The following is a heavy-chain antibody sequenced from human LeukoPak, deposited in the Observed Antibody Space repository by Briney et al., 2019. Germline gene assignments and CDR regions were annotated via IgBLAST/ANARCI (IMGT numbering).Heavy chain of an antibody. CDR1: GFTFSSHA. V-gene: IGHV3-23*01. D-gene: IGHD3-22*01. Sequence: PGGSLRLSCAASGFTFSSHAMSWVRQAPGKGLEGVSAVIGSGGKTYYAHSVKGRFTIYRDNYKNTLYLQMNSLRVEDTAIYSCEKVVYYYDSSGRLNDAFDIWGQGTMVTVSS. CDR3: EKVVYYYDSSGRLNDAFDI. CDR2: VIGSGGKT. J-gene: IGHJ3*02.